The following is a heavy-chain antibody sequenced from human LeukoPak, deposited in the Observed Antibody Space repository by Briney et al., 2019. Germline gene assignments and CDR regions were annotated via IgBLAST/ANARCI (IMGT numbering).Heavy chain of an antibody. CDR1: GGSISSGGYY. Sequence: SQTLSLTCIVSGGSISSGGYYWSWIRQHPGKGLEWIGYIYYSGSTYYNPSLKSRVTISVDTSKNQFSLKLSSVTAADTAVYYCARDGAPYCSGGSCYSAWSAHGFDPWGQGTLVTVSS. J-gene: IGHJ5*02. V-gene: IGHV4-31*03. CDR3: ARDGAPYCSGGSCYSAWSAHGFDP. D-gene: IGHD2-15*01. CDR2: IYYSGST.